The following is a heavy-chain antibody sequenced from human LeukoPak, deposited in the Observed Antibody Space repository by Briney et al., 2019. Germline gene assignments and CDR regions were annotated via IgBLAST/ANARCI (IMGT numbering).Heavy chain of an antibody. J-gene: IGHJ4*02. V-gene: IGHV4-34*01. CDR1: GFTFSSYW. CDR3: ARGTPRRDY. CDR2: INHSGST. Sequence: GSLRLSCAASGFTFSSYWMSWIRQPPGKGLEWIGEINHSGSTNYNPSLKSRVTISVDTSKNQFSLKLSSVTAADTAVYYCARGTPRRDYWGQGTLVTVSS.